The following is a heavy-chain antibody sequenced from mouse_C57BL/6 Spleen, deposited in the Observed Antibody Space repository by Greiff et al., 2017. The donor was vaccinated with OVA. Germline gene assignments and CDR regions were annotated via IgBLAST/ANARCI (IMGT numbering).Heavy chain of an antibody. CDR2: IDPSDSET. CDR3: ARGGTTVVAWYFDV. CDR1: GYTFTSYW. J-gene: IGHJ1*03. Sequence: QVQLQQPGAELVRPGSSVKLSCKASGYTFTSYWMHWVKQRPLQGLEWIGNIDPSDSETHYNQKFTDKATLTVDKSSSTAYMQLSSLTSEDSAVYYCARGGTTVVAWYFDVWGTGTTVTVSS. V-gene: IGHV1-52*01. D-gene: IGHD1-1*01.